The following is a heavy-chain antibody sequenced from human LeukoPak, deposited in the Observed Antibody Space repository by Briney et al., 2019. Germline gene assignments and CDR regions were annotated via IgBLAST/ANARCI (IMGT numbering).Heavy chain of an antibody. D-gene: IGHD2-15*01. V-gene: IGHV1-18*01. CDR1: GYTFTSYG. Sequence: ASVKVSCKASGYTFTSYGISWVRQAPGQGLEWMGWISAYNGNTNYAQRLQGRVTMTTDTSTSTAYMELRSLRSDDTAVYYSASIGYCSGGSCYGADYWGQGTLVTVSS. CDR3: ASIGYCSGGSCYGADY. J-gene: IGHJ4*02. CDR2: ISAYNGNT.